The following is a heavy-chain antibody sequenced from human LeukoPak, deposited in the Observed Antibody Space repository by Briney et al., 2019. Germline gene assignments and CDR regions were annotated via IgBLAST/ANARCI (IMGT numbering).Heavy chain of an antibody. CDR2: IYYSGST. J-gene: IGHJ4*02. Sequence: SETLSLTCAVSGYSISSSNWWGWIRQPPGKGLEWIGYIYYSGSTYYNPSLKSRVTMSVDTSKDQFSLKLSSVTAVDTAVYYCARSVDGGNSPFDYWGQGTLVTVSS. D-gene: IGHD4-23*01. V-gene: IGHV4-28*01. CDR3: ARSVDGGNSPFDY. CDR1: GYSISSSNW.